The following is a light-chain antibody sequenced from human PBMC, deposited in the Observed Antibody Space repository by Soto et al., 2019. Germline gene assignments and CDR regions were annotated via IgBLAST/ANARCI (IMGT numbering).Light chain of an antibody. CDR3: SSYTDITTVV. CDR1: SSDIGTYNY. V-gene: IGLV2-14*01. J-gene: IGLJ2*01. CDR2: EVS. Sequence: QSALTQPASVSGSPGQSITISCTGTSSDIGTYNYVSWYQHHPGKAPKLIISEVSNRPSGVSNRFSGSKSGNTASLTISGLQAEDEADYYCSSYTDITTVVFGGGTKLTVL.